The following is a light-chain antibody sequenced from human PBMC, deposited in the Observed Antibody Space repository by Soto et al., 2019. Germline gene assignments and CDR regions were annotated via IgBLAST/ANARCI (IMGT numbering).Light chain of an antibody. CDR1: PGISSW. CDR2: AAT. Sequence: DIQMTPSPSSVSASVGDRVTITCRASPGISSWLSWYQQKPGKAPKLLIYAATSLQSGVPSRFSGSGSGTDFTLTISTPPPEYFATYDCQQANSFPFTFGGGTKVEIK. J-gene: IGKJ4*01. CDR3: QQANSFPFT. V-gene: IGKV1-12*01.